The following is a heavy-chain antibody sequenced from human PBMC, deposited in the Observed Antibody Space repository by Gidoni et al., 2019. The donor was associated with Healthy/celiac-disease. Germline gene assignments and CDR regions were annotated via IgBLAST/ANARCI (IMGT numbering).Heavy chain of an antibody. Sequence: QVQLQESGPGLVKPSETLSLTCTVSGGSISSYYWSWIRQPAGKGLEWIGRIYTSGSTNYNPSLKSRVTMSVDTSMNQFSLKLSSVTAADTAVYYCAREGSTDGGWTTDDAFDIWGQGTMVTVSS. J-gene: IGHJ3*02. CDR3: AREGSTDGGWTTDDAFDI. V-gene: IGHV4-4*07. CDR1: GGSISSYY. D-gene: IGHD6-19*01. CDR2: IYTSGST.